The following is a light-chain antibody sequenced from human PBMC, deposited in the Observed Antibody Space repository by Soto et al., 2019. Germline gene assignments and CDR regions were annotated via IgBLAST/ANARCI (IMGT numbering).Light chain of an antibody. V-gene: IGKV3-20*01. CDR3: QQYGSSPFLT. CDR2: GAS. CDR1: QSVSSSY. Sequence: EIVLTQSPGTLSLSPGERATLSCRASQSVSSSYLAWYQQKTGQAPRLLIYGASSRATGIPDRFSGSGSGTEFTLTISRLEPEDFAVYYCQQYGSSPFLTCGGGTKVEIK. J-gene: IGKJ4*01.